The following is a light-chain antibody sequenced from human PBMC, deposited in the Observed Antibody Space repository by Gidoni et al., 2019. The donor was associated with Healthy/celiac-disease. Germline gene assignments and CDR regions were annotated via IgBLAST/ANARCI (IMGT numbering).Light chain of an antibody. Sequence: SGFPGQTASITCAGDKLGDKYACWYQQKPGQSPVLVIYQDSKRPSGIPERFSGSNSGNTATLTISGTQAMDEADYYCQAWDSSTAVFGGGTKLTVL. CDR1: KLGDKY. CDR2: QDS. J-gene: IGLJ2*01. CDR3: QAWDSSTAV. V-gene: IGLV3-1*01.